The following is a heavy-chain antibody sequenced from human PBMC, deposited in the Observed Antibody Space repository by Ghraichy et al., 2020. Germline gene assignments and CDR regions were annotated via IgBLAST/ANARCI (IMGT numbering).Heavy chain of an antibody. CDR3: AKDLIAVAGTD. CDR1: GFTFSSYG. Sequence: GGSLRLSCAASGFTFSSYGMHWVRQAPGKGLEWVAVISYDGSNKYYADSVKGRFTISRDNSKNTLYLQMNSLRAEDTAVYYCAKDLIAVAGTDWGQGTLVTVSS. CDR2: ISYDGSNK. D-gene: IGHD6-19*01. V-gene: IGHV3-30*18. J-gene: IGHJ4*02.